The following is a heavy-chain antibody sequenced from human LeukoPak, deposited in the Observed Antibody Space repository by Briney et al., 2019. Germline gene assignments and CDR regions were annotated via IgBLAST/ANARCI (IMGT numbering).Heavy chain of an antibody. Sequence: ASVKVSCKASGYTFTHYAVHWVRQAPGQRLEWMGWTNVGNDYTESSQKFQDRLTITSDTAATTVYMELSSLRSEDTAVYYCARDDFSTYPGLNYFDYWGQEAWSPSPQ. CDR1: GYTFTHYA. V-gene: IGHV1-3*01. D-gene: IGHD4-4*01. CDR2: TNVGNDYT. CDR3: ARDDFSTYPGLNYFDY. J-gene: IGHJ4*01.